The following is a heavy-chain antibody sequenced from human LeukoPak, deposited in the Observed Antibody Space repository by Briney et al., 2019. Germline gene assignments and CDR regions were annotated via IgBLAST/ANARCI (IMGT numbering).Heavy chain of an antibody. CDR2: IYYSGST. CDR1: GDSIRSYY. V-gene: IGHV4-59*01. Sequence: SETLSLTCTVSGDSIRSYYWSWIRQPPGKGLEWIGYIYYSGSTNYNPSLKSRVTISVDTSKNRFSLKLSSVTAADTAVYYCARLGSYLADYWGQGTLVTVSS. J-gene: IGHJ4*02. CDR3: ARLGSYLADY. D-gene: IGHD1-26*01.